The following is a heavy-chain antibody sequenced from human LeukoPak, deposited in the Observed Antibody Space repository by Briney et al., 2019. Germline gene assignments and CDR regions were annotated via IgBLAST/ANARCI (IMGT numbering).Heavy chain of an antibody. D-gene: IGHD3-22*01. CDR1: GVSISSHY. J-gene: IGHJ4*02. Sequence: SSETLSLTCTVSGVSISSHYWSWIRQPAGKGLEWIGRIYTSGSTNYNPSLKSRVTMSVDTSKNQFSLKLSSVTAADTAVYYCARGRGYYDTSGYYWQYYFDYWGQGILVTVSS. CDR2: IYTSGST. CDR3: ARGRGYYDTSGYYWQYYFDY. V-gene: IGHV4-4*07.